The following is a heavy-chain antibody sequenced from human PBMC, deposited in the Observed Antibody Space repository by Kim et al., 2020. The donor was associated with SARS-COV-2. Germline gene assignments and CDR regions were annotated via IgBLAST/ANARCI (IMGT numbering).Heavy chain of an antibody. CDR2: INHSGST. D-gene: IGHD3-10*01. CDR3: ARGKKGTYYYGSGSYYNGLSSSDY. Sequence: SETLSLTCAVYGGSFSGYYWSWIRQPPGKGLEWIGEINHSGSTNYNPSLKSRVTISVDTSKNQFSLKLSSVTAADTAVYYCARGKKGTYYYGSGSYYNGLSSSDYWGQGTLVTVSS. J-gene: IGHJ4*02. CDR1: GGSFSGYY. V-gene: IGHV4-34*01.